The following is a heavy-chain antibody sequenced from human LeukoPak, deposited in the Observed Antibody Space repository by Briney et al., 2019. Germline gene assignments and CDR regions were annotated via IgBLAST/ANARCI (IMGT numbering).Heavy chain of an antibody. CDR1: GGSISSGDYY. J-gene: IGHJ4*02. CDR3: ARDLSYHDSSGYYSTFDY. Sequence: SETLSLTCTVSGGSISSGDYYWSWIRQPPGKGLEWIGYIYYSGSTYYNPSLKSRVTISVDTSKNQFSLKLSSVTAADTAVYYCARDLSYHDSSGYYSTFDYWGQGTLVTVSS. V-gene: IGHV4-30-4*01. CDR2: IYYSGST. D-gene: IGHD3-22*01.